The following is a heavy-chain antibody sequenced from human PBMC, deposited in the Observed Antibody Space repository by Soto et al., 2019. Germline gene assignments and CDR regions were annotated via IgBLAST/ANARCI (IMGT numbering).Heavy chain of an antibody. D-gene: IGHD2-2*01. CDR2: ISYDGSNK. J-gene: IGHJ4*02. CDR3: AKDSKRSKYCSSTSCYGGLDY. CDR1: GFTFSSYG. V-gene: IGHV3-30*18. Sequence: QVQLVESGGGVVQPGRSLRLSCAASGFTFSSYGMHWVRQAPDKGLEWVAVISYDGSNKYYADSVKGRFTISRDNSKNTLYLQMNSLRAEDTAVYYCAKDSKRSKYCSSTSCYGGLDYWGQGTLVTVSS.